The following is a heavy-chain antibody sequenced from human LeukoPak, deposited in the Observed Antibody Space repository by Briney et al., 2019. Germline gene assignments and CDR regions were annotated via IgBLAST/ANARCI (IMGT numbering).Heavy chain of an antibody. V-gene: IGHV2-5*01. CDR3: AHSHIRITSQNIVRSNWFDP. J-gene: IGHJ5*02. CDR1: GFSLSTSGVG. D-gene: IGHD3-9*01. Sequence: SGPTLVEPTQTLTLTCTFSGFSLSTSGVGVGWIRQPPGKALEWLALIYWNDDKRYSPSLKSRLTITKDTSKNQVVLTMTNMDPVDTATYYCAHSHIRITSQNIVRSNWFDPWGQGTLVTVSS. CDR2: IYWNDDK.